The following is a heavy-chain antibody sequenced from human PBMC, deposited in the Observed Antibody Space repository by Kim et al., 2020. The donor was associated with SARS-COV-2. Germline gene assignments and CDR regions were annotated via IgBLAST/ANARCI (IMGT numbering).Heavy chain of an antibody. J-gene: IGHJ4*02. Sequence: TNAAQKLQGRVTMTTDTSTSTAYMELRSLRSDDTAVYYCARSGGGIAPDYWGQGTLVTVSS. CDR2: T. D-gene: IGHD6-13*01. V-gene: IGHV1-18*01. CDR3: ARSGGGIAPDY.